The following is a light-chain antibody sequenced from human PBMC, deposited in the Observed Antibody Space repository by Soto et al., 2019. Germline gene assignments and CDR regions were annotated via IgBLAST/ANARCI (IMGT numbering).Light chain of an antibody. CDR1: QSISSY. V-gene: IGKV1-39*01. J-gene: IGKJ2*01. CDR2: AAS. CDR3: QQSYSTQYT. Sequence: DIQMTQSPSSLSASVGDRVTITCRASQSISSYLNWYQQKPGKAPKLLVYAASSLQSGVPSRFSGSGSGTDFPLAISSLQSEDFATYYCQQSYSTQYTFGEGTKLEIK.